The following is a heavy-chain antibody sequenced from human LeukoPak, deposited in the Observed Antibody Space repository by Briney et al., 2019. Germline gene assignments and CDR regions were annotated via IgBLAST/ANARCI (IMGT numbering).Heavy chain of an antibody. D-gene: IGHD3-10*01. CDR2: ISAYNGNT. CDR3: AGVWWFGDPLGLDAFDI. V-gene: IGHV1-18*01. J-gene: IGHJ3*02. Sequence: ASVKVSCKASGYTFTSYVISWVRQAPGQGLEWMGWISAYNGNTNYAQKLQGRVTMTTDTSTSTAYMELRSLRSDDTAVYYCAGVWWFGDPLGLDAFDIWGQGTMVIVSS. CDR1: GYTFTSYV.